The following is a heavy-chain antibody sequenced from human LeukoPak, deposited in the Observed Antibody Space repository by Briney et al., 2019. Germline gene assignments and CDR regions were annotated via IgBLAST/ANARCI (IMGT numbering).Heavy chain of an antibody. CDR2: ITGSGGST. V-gene: IGHV3-23*01. CDR1: GFTFSSFP. D-gene: IGHD2-8*01. CDR3: AKDLAGCSDS. Sequence: PGGSLRLSCAASGFTFSSFPMTWVRLAPGKGLEWVSTITGSGGSTYYAESVKGRFTISRDNSKNTLYLQMYSLRGEDTALYYCAKDLAGCSDSWGQGTLVTVSS. J-gene: IGHJ4*02.